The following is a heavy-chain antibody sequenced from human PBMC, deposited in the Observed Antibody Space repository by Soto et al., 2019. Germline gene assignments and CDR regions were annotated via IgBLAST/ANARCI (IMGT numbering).Heavy chain of an antibody. J-gene: IGHJ4*02. CDR3: AGGYCSSTSCYPSDY. Sequence: PSQTLSLTCAISGDSVSSNSAAWNWIRQSPSRGLEWLGRTYYRSKWYNDYAVSVKSRITINPDTSKNQFSLQLNSVTPADTAVYYCAGGYCSSTSCYPSDYWGQGTLVTVSS. CDR2: TYYRSKWYN. D-gene: IGHD2-2*01. V-gene: IGHV6-1*01. CDR1: GDSVSSNSAA.